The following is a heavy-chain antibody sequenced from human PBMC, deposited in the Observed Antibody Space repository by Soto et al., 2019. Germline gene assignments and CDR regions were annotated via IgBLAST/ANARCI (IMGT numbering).Heavy chain of an antibody. D-gene: IGHD2-15*01. CDR2: INAGIGDT. CDR1: GYTFTSYA. CDR3: ARDFSTVVVYPGS. Sequence: ASVKVSCKASGYTFTSYAMHWVRQAPGQRLEWMGWINAGIGDTEYSEKFQGRVTITRDTSASTAYMELSSLRSEDTAVYYCARDFSTVVVYPGSRGQGTLVTVSS. J-gene: IGHJ4*02. V-gene: IGHV1-3*01.